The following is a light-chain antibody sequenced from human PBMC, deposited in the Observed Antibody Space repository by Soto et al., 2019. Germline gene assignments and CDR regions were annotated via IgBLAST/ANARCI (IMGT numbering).Light chain of an antibody. CDR2: AAT. CDR1: QSISSY. CDR3: QHYNSYSEA. Sequence: DIQMTQSPSSLSASVGDRVTITCRTSQSISSYLSRYQQKPGKAPNLLIYAATTLQSGVPSRFSGGGSGTDFTLTISSLQLEDFATYYCQHYNSYSEAFGQGTKVDIK. V-gene: IGKV1-39*01. J-gene: IGKJ1*01.